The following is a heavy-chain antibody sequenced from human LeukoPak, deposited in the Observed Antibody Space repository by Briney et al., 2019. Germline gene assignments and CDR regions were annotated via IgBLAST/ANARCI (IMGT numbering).Heavy chain of an antibody. CDR2: IYTSGST. CDR1: GGSISSYY. CDR3: ARGVSSGWLDDAFDI. J-gene: IGHJ3*02. Sequence: SETLSLTCTVSGGSISSYYWSWIRQPAGKGLEWIGRIYTSGSTNYNPSLKSRVTMSVDTSKNQFSLKLSSVTAADTAVYYCARGVSSGWLDDAFDIWGQGTMVTVSS. D-gene: IGHD6-19*01. V-gene: IGHV4-4*07.